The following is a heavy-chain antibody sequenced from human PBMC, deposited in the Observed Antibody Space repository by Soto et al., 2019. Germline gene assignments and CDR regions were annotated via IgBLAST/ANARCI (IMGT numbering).Heavy chain of an antibody. CDR2: IIPILGIA. CDR3: ARDPEAYCGGDCYLL. V-gene: IGHV1-69*04. J-gene: IGHJ4*02. D-gene: IGHD2-21*02. Sequence: ASVKVSCKASGGTLSSYDISWVRQAPGQGLEWMGRIIPILGIANYAQKFQCRVTITADKYTSTAYMELSSLRSEDTAVYYCARDPEAYCGGDCYLLWGQGTLVTVSS. CDR1: GGTLSSYD.